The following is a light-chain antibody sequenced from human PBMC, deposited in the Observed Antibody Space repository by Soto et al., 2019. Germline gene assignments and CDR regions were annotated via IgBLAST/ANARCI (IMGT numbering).Light chain of an antibody. V-gene: IGKV1-5*03. Sequence: DIQMTQSPSTLSASVGDRVTITCRASQSISSWLAWYQQKPGKAPKLLIYKASSLESGVPSRFSGSGSGTEFTLTISSLQPDGFATYYCQQYNTDSPPFTFGPGTKVDIK. J-gene: IGKJ3*01. CDR1: QSISSW. CDR2: KAS. CDR3: QQYNTDSPPFT.